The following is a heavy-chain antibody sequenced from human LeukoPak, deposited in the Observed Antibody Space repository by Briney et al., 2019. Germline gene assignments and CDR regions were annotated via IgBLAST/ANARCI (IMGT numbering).Heavy chain of an antibody. CDR3: ARGIVPRPHDY. V-gene: IGHV4-34*01. Sequence: ASETLSLTCAVYGGSFSGYYWSWIRQPPGKGLEWIGEINHSGSTNYNPSLKSRVTISLDTSKNHFSLKLSSVTAADTAVYYCARGIVPRPHDYWGQGTLVTVSS. J-gene: IGHJ4*02. CDR1: GGSFSGYY. D-gene: IGHD2/OR15-2a*01. CDR2: INHSGST.